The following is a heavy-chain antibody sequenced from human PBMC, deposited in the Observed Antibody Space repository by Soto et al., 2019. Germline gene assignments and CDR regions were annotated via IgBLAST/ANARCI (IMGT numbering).Heavy chain of an antibody. CDR3: ARHAYDFWSGHPNPRYYYGMDV. CDR1: GYSFTSYW. V-gene: IGHV5-51*01. D-gene: IGHD3-3*01. Sequence: GESLKISCKGSGYSFTSYWIGWVRQMPGKGLEWMGIIYPGDSNTRYSPSLQGQVTISVDKSISTAYLQWSSLKATDTAMYYCARHAYDFWSGHPNPRYYYGMDVWGQGTTVTLSS. J-gene: IGHJ6*02. CDR2: IYPGDSNT.